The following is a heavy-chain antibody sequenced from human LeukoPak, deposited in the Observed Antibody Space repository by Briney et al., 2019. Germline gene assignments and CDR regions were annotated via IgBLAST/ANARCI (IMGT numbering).Heavy chain of an antibody. CDR3: ARARYVNSFYAFDI. D-gene: IGHD3-9*01. CDR1: GGSISSYY. V-gene: IGHV4-59*01. Sequence: PSETLSLTCTASGGSISSYYWSWIRLPPGKGLEWIGYLSKSGNTNYSPSLKSRVTIFGDTSKNQFFLKLSSVTAADTAVYYCARARYVNSFYAFDIWGQGTLVTVSS. CDR2: LSKSGNT. J-gene: IGHJ3*02.